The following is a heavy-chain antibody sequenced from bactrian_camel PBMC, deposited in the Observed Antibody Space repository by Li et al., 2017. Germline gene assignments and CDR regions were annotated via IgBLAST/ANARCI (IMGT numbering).Heavy chain of an antibody. V-gene: IGHV3S1*01. CDR2: INTDTGST. J-gene: IGHJ6*01. CDR3: AADRDPYGGTWCRQLRKADFDH. CDR1: GHTYIPYC. Sequence: HVQLVESGGASVQAGGSLRLSCAASGHTYIPYCMGWFRRAPGKEREGLASINTDTGSTYYADHVKGRFTLSQDNAKKTLYLQLNNLKPDDSAMYYCAADRDPYGGTWCRQLRKADFDHWGQGTQVTVS. D-gene: IGHD6*01.